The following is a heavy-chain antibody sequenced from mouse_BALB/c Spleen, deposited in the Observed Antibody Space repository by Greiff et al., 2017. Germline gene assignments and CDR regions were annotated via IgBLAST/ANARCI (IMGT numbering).Heavy chain of an antibody. Sequence: QVQLQQSGAELVKPGASVKLSCKASGYTFTSYDINWVRQRPEQGLEWIGWIFPGDGSTKYNEKFKGKATLTTDKSSSTAYMQLSRLTSEDSAVYFCARSRGYYGFLYGYFDVWGAGTTVTVSS. V-gene: IGHV1S56*01. D-gene: IGHD1-2*01. CDR3: ARSRGYYGFLYGYFDV. CDR2: IFPGDGST. J-gene: IGHJ1*01. CDR1: GYTFTSYD.